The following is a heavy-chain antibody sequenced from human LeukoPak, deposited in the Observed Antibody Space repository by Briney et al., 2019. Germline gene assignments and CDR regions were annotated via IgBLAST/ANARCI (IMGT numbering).Heavy chain of an antibody. Sequence: GGSLRLSCAASGFIFSSYGMHWVRQAPGKGLEWVAFIRYDGSNKYYADSVKGRFTLSRDNSKNTLSLQMNSLKPEDTAMYYCAKDLTTVTSQGDYWGQGTLVTVSS. J-gene: IGHJ4*02. CDR2: IRYDGSNK. CDR1: GFIFSSYG. D-gene: IGHD4-17*01. V-gene: IGHV3-30*02. CDR3: AKDLTTVTSQGDY.